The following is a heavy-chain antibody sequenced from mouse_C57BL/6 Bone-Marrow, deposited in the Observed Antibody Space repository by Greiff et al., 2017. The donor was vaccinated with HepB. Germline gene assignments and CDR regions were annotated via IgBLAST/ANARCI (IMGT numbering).Heavy chain of an antibody. J-gene: IGHJ3*01. D-gene: IGHD1-1*01. CDR2: ISNLAYSI. V-gene: IGHV5-15*01. CDR3: ARQDYGSSLLAY. CDR1: GFTFSDYG. Sequence: EVQRVESGGGLVQPGGSLKLSCAASGFTFSDYGMAWVRQAPRKGPEWVAFISNLAYSIYYADTVTGRFTISRENAKNTLYLEMSSLRSEDTAMYYCARQDYGSSLLAYWGQGTLVTVSA.